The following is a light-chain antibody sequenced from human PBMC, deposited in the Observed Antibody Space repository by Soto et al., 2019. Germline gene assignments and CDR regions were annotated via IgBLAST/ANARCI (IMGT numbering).Light chain of an antibody. V-gene: IGLV2-14*01. CDR2: EVS. J-gene: IGLJ3*02. Sequence: QSVLTQPASVSGSPGQSITISCTGTSSDVGAYDYVSWYQQNPGKAPKLIISEVSDRPSGVSNRFSGSKSGNTASLTISGLQAEDEADYFCSSYTTINTLWVFGGGTKLTVL. CDR1: SSDVGAYDY. CDR3: SSYTTINTLWV.